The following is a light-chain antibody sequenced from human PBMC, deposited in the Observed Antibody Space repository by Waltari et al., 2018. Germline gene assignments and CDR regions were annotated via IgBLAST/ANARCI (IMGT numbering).Light chain of an antibody. CDR2: GAS. CDR3: QQYGSSYT. Sequence: SCRASQSVSSNSLAWDQQKPGQAPRLLIYGASSRATGIPDRFSGSGSGTDFTLTISRLEPEDFAVYYCQQYGSSYTFGQGTKLKIK. V-gene: IGKV3-20*01. J-gene: IGKJ2*01. CDR1: QSVSSNS.